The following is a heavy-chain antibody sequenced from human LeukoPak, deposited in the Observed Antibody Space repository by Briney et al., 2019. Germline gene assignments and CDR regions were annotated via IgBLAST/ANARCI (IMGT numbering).Heavy chain of an antibody. CDR1: GFTFSSYA. V-gene: IGHV3-30-3*01. CDR2: MLYDGSNK. D-gene: IGHD2-21*02. Sequence: GRSLRLSCAASGFTFSSYAMHWVRQAPGKGLEWVAAMLYDGSNKYYADSVKGRFTISRDNSKNTLYLQMNSLRAEDTAVYYCTRDLTSWVVTATSSRWGQGTLVTVSS. J-gene: IGHJ4*02. CDR3: TRDLTSWVVTATSSR.